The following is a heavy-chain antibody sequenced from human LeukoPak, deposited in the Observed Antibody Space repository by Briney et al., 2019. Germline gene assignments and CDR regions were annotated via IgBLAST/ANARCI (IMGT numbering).Heavy chain of an antibody. V-gene: IGHV4-34*01. CDR3: ARAHFWSGYYGFGFDY. Sequence: SETLSLTCAVHGGSFSGYYWSWIRQPPGKGLEWIGEINHSGSTNYNPSLKSRVTISVDTSKNQFSLKLSSVTAADTAVYYCARAHFWSGYYGFGFDYWGQGTLVTVSS. CDR1: GGSFSGYY. CDR2: INHSGST. J-gene: IGHJ4*02. D-gene: IGHD3-3*02.